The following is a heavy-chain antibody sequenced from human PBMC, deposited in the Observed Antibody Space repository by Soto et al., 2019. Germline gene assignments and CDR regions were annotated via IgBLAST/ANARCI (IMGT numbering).Heavy chain of an antibody. CDR3: ARDPPQSGWAFDL. CDR1: GFSLSSCA. CDR2: IWNDGTTT. J-gene: IGHJ3*01. Sequence: QVQLVESGGGLVQTGRSLRLSCAASGFSLSSCAMHWVRQAPGKGLEWVAMIWNDGTTTYYGDSVKGRFTFSRDTSGNTRYLQMNSLTVEDTAVYYCARDPPQSGWAFDLWGQGTVVTVSS. D-gene: IGHD6-19*01. V-gene: IGHV3-33*01.